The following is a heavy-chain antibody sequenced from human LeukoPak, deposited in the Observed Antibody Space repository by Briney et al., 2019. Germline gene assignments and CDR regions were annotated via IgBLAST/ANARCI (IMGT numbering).Heavy chain of an antibody. CDR3: AREHQGRFFDL. CDR2: INSDGSGT. CDR1: GFTFSSYW. Sequence: GGSLRLSCAASGFTFSSYWMYWVRQAPGRGLVWVSRINSDGSGTRYADSVKGRFTTSRDNAKNTLYLQMNTLRAEDTAVYYCAREHQGRFFDLWGRGTLVTVSS. J-gene: IGHJ2*01. V-gene: IGHV3-74*01.